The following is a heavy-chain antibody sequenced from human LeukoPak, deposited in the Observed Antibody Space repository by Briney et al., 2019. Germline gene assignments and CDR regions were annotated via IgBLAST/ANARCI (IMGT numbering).Heavy chain of an antibody. CDR2: INHSGST. D-gene: IGHD3-3*01. CDR1: DGSFSGYY. J-gene: IGHJ4*02. CDR3: ARGLNDSWTGENY. V-gene: IGHV4-34*01. Sequence: SETLSLTCAVYDGSFSGYYWSWIRQPPGKGLEWIGEINHSGSTNYNPSLKSRVTISPDTSKSQFSRKVRYVTAADTAVYYCARGLNDSWTGENYWGQGTLVTVSS.